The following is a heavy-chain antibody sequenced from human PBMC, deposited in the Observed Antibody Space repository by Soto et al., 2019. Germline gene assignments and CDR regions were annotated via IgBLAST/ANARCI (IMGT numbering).Heavy chain of an antibody. CDR1: GGFNNYA. V-gene: IGHV1-69*10. CDR3: ARTSMNRIDY. D-gene: IGHD6-6*01. CDR2: TIPELGTS. Sequence: SVKVSCKASGGFNNYAVSWVRRAPGQGLEWMGVTIPELGTSNYAQRLQGRVTITVDKATNTAYLNLTTLTSEDTAIYYCARTSMNRIDYWGQGPLVTVYS. J-gene: IGHJ4*02.